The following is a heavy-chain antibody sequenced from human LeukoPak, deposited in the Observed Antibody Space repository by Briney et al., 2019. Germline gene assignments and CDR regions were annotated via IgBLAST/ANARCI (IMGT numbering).Heavy chain of an antibody. CDR1: GGSISSSSYY. V-gene: IGHV4-39*07. Sequence: SETLSLTFTVSGGSISSSSYYWGWVRQPPGKGLEWIGSIYHSGSTYYNPSLKSRVTISVDTSKNQFSLKLSSVTAADTAVYYCASSLELERPQYFQHWGQGTLVTVSS. CDR3: ASSLELERPQYFQH. J-gene: IGHJ1*01. D-gene: IGHD1-1*01. CDR2: IYHSGST.